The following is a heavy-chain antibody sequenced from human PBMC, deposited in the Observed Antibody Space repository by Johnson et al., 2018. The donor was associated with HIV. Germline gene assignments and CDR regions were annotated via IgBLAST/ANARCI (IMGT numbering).Heavy chain of an antibody. D-gene: IGHD3-3*01. CDR1: GFTFSNYD. CDR3: ARGGSHITIFGVDINMGAFDI. J-gene: IGHJ3*02. V-gene: IGHV3-13*01. Sequence: VQLVESGGGLIQPGGSLRLSCAASGFTFSNYDMYWVRQATGKGLEWVSGIGTAGDTYYAASLQGRFTTSRGDAKNSLYLQMNSLRAGDTAVYYCARGGSHITIFGVDINMGAFDIWGQGTLVTVSS. CDR2: IGTAGDT.